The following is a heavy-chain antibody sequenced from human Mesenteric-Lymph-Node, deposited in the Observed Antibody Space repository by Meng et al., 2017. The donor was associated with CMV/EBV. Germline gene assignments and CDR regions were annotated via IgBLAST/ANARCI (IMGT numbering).Heavy chain of an antibody. V-gene: IGHV3-30*14. CDR3: VRSVGWVDT. J-gene: IGHJ5*01. CDR1: GFTFSSYA. Sequence: GESLKISCAASGFTFSSYAMHWVRQAPGKGLEWVAVISYDGSNKYYADSVKGRFTISRDNSKNTLYLQMNRLRVEDTAVYYCVRSVGWVDTWGHGTLVTVSS. CDR2: ISYDGSNK. D-gene: IGHD5-24*01.